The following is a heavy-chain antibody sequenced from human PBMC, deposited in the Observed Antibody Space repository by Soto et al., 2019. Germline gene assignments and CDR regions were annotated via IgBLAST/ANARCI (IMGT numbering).Heavy chain of an antibody. D-gene: IGHD2-2*01. J-gene: IGHJ4*02. V-gene: IGHV3-30-3*01. CDR2: STYDGSNK. Sequence: QVQLVESGGGVVQPGMSLRLSCAVSGFTFTRYAIHWVRQAPGKGLEWVAVSTYDGSNKYYADFVKGRFTISRDNSKNMVYLQMNSLRTEDTAVYYCVRDWGNRVAVPAYYFDSWGQGTLVTGSS. CDR3: VRDWGNRVAVPAYYFDS. CDR1: GFTFTRYA.